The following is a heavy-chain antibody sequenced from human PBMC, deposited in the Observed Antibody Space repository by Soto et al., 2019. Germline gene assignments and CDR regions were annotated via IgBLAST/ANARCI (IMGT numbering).Heavy chain of an antibody. J-gene: IGHJ5*02. CDR1: GFTFSSYS. Sequence: KPGGSLRLSCAASGFTFSSYSMNWVRQAPGKGLEWVSSISSSSSYIYYADSVKGRFTISRDNAKNSLYLQMNSLRAEDTAVYYCARVGPMVRGDRNCPPWGQGTLVTVSS. D-gene: IGHD3-10*01. CDR2: ISSSSSYI. V-gene: IGHV3-21*01. CDR3: ARVGPMVRGDRNCPP.